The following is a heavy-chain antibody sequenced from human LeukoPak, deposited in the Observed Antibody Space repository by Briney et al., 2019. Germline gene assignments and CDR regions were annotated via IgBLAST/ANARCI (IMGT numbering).Heavy chain of an antibody. CDR3: ARDRDGYNLLLGY. D-gene: IGHD5-24*01. J-gene: IGHJ4*02. CDR2: IYSGGST. V-gene: IGHV3-53*01. CDR1: GFTVSSNY. Sequence: PGGSLRLSCAASGFTVSSNYMSWVRQAPGKGLEWVSVIYSGGSTYYADPVKGRFTLSRDNSQNTLYLQMNSLRAEDTAVYYCARDRDGYNLLLGYWGQGTLVTVSS.